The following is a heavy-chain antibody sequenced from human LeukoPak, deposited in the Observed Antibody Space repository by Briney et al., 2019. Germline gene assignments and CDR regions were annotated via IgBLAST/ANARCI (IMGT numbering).Heavy chain of an antibody. CDR1: GGTFSSYA. CDR3: ARDRGHNRWGGIAVAGTDFDY. CDR2: IIPIFGTA. V-gene: IGHV1-69*13. J-gene: IGHJ4*02. D-gene: IGHD6-19*01. Sequence: GASVKVSCKASGGTFSSYAISWVRQAPGQGLEWMGGIIPIFGTANYAQKFQGRVTITADESTSTAYMELRSLRSDDTAVYYCARDRGHNRWGGIAVAGTDFDYWGQGTLVTVSS.